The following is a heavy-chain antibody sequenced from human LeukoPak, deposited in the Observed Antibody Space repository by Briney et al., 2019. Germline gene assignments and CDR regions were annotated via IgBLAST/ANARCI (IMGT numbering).Heavy chain of an antibody. CDR3: ARLVDYYDSSGYYYFDY. D-gene: IGHD3-22*01. CDR2: IYTSGRT. CDR1: GGSISSYY. J-gene: IGHJ4*02. Sequence: KPSETLSLTCTVSGGSISSYYWSWIRQPPGKGLEWIGYIYTSGRTNYNPSLKSRVTISVDTSKNQFSLKLSSVSAADTAVYYCARLVDYYDSSGYYYFDYWGQGTLVTVSS. V-gene: IGHV4-4*09.